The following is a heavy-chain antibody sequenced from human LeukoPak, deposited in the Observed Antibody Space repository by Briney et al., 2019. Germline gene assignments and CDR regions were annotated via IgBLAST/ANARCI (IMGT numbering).Heavy chain of an antibody. V-gene: IGHV1-69*06. CDR1: GGTFSSYA. Sequence: SVKVSCKASGGTFSSYAISWVRQAPGQGLEWMGGIIPIFGTANYAQKSQGRVTITADKSTSTAYMELSSLRSEDTAVYYCAREGIEYSGSYYDAFDIWGQGTMVTVSS. CDR3: AREGIEYSGSYYDAFDI. CDR2: IIPIFGTA. J-gene: IGHJ3*02. D-gene: IGHD1-26*01.